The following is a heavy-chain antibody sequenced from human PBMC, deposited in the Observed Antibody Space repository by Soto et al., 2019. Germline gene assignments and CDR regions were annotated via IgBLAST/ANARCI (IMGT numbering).Heavy chain of an antibody. V-gene: IGHV4-30-4*01. J-gene: IGHJ6*02. CDR3: AREDDGGDRDYYGLDV. D-gene: IGHD2-21*02. CDR2: VHYSGSV. Sequence: QVQLQQSGPGLVKPSQTLSLTCTVSGGSISFDHYHWTWIRQPPGKGLDGIGYVHYSGSVLYNPSLQSRVSISVDTSKNPFSLKLSSVTAADTAVYFCAREDDGGDRDYYGLDVWGQGTTVTVSS. CDR1: GGSISFDHYH.